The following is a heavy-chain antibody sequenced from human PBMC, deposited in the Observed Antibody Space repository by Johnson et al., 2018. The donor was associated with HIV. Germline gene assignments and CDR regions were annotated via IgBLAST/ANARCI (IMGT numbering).Heavy chain of an antibody. D-gene: IGHD3-22*01. Sequence: QVQLVESGGGVVQPGGSLRLSCAASGFTFSSYGMHWVRQAPGKGLEWVAFIRHDGSNKYYADSVKGRFTISRDNSKNTLYLQMNSLRAEDTAVYYCAKEQSVVVIGIGAFDIWGQGTMVTVSS. CDR1: GFTFSSYG. CDR3: AKEQSVVVIGIGAFDI. CDR2: IRHDGSNK. J-gene: IGHJ3*02. V-gene: IGHV3-30*02.